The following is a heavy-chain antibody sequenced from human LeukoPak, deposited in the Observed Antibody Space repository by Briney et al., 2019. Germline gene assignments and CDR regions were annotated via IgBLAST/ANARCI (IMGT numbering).Heavy chain of an antibody. Sequence: ASVKVSCKASGYTFTGYYMHWVRQAPGQGLEWMGWINPNSGGTNYAQKFQGRVTMTRDPSITTAYMELTRLRSDDTAIYYCARDITLNNDAFDFWGQGTMVIVSS. J-gene: IGHJ3*01. V-gene: IGHV1-2*02. CDR1: GYTFTGYY. CDR2: INPNSGGT. D-gene: IGHD1/OR15-1a*01. CDR3: ARDITLNNDAFDF.